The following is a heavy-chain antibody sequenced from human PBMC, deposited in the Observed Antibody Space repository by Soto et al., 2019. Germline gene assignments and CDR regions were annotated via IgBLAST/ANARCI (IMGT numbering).Heavy chain of an antibody. CDR1: GGSISSISYY. V-gene: IGHV4-39*01. Sequence: QVQLQESGPGLVKPSETLSLTCTVSGGSISSISYYWGWIRQPPGKGLGWIGSIYYSGSTYYKPSPKSRVTISVDTSKNQFSLKLSSVTAADTAVYYCARHDVSYGDYAWFDPWGQGTLVTVSS. D-gene: IGHD4-17*01. CDR3: ARHDVSYGDYAWFDP. J-gene: IGHJ5*02. CDR2: IYYSGST.